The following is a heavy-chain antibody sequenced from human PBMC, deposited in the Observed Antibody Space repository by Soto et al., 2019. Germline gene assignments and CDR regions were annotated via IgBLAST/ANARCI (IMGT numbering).Heavy chain of an antibody. J-gene: IGHJ5*02. CDR3: AREEGGGYDHRWFDP. V-gene: IGHV4-31*03. D-gene: IGHD5-12*01. CDR1: GGSISSGGYY. Sequence: QVQLQESGPGLVKPSQTLSLTCTVSGGSISSGGYYWSWIRQHPGKGLEWIGYIYDSGNTYYNPSLKNRVIISVDPSKNQFSLKLSSVTAADTAVYYCAREEGGGYDHRWFDPWGQGTLVTVSS. CDR2: IYDSGNT.